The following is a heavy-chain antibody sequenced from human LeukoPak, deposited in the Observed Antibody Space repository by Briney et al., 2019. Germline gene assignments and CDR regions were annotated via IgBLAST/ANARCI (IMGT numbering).Heavy chain of an antibody. CDR1: GFTFSGYS. CDR3: ARAMDTAMGPYFDY. CDR2: TSSDGNNQ. J-gene: IGHJ4*02. Sequence: GGSLRLSCSASGFTFSGYSMHWVRQAPGKGLNWVAFTSSDGNNQYYADSVKGRFIISRCNSKNTLYLQVNSLRPEDTAVYYCARAMDTAMGPYFDYWGQGTLVTVSS. V-gene: IGHV3-30*04. D-gene: IGHD5-18*01.